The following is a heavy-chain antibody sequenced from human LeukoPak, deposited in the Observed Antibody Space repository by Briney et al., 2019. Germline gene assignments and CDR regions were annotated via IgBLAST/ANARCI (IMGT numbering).Heavy chain of an antibody. D-gene: IGHD5-12*01. CDR2: IKSKTEGGTT. CDR1: GFIYSNAW. Sequence: PGGSLRLSCAASGFIYSNAWMNWVRQAPGKGLEWVGRIKSKTEGGTTDYAAPVKGRFTISRDDSQNTVDLQISSLTAEDTAMYFCTTTYIVASTRKFGDYWGQGTLVVVSS. V-gene: IGHV3-15*01. J-gene: IGHJ4*02. CDR3: TTTYIVASTRKFGDY.